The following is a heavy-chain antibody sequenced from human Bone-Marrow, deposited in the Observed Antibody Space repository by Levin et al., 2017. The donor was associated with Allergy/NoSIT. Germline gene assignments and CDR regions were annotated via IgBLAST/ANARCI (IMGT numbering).Heavy chain of an antibody. Sequence: AGGSLRLSCAASGFTFNNYGMHWVRQAPGKGLEWVAVISYDGSNKYYADSVKGRFTISRDNSENTLYLQIHSLRAEDTAVYYCAKVAAAWIQTEYYYYGMDGWGQGTTVTVSS. J-gene: IGHJ6*02. V-gene: IGHV3-30*18. CDR1: GFTFNNYG. D-gene: IGHD5-18*01. CDR2: ISYDGSNK. CDR3: AKVAAAWIQTEYYYYGMDG.